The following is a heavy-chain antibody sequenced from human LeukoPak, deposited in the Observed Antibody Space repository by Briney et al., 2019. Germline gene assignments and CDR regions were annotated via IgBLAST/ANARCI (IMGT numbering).Heavy chain of an antibody. CDR2: INPKSGGT. D-gene: IGHD6-13*01. J-gene: IGHJ3*02. CDR3: ARPRSSWYSDAFDI. Sequence: ASVKVSCKTSGYTFTGYYIHWVRLAPGQGLEWMGWINPKSGGTNYAQKFQGSVTMSRDTSISTAYMELRRLRSDDTAVYYCARPRSSWYSDAFDIWGQGTMVTVSS. CDR1: GYTFTGYY. V-gene: IGHV1-2*02.